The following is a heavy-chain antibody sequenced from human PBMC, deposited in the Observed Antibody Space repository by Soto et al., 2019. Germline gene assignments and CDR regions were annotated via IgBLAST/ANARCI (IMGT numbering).Heavy chain of an antibody. D-gene: IGHD2-15*01. CDR1: GGSFSGYY. V-gene: IGHV4-34*01. CDR2: INHSGST. Sequence: QVQLQQWGAGLLKPSETLSLTCAVYGGSFSGYYWSWIRQPPGKGLEWIGEINHSGSTNYNPSLKSRVTISVDTSKNQFSLKLSSVTAADTAVYYCARGRNIVVVVAATPDIPIWGQGTMVTVSS. CDR3: ARGRNIVVVVAATPDIPI. J-gene: IGHJ3*02.